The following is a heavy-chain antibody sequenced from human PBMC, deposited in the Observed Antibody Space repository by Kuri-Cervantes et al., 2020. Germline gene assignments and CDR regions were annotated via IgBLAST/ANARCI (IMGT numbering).Heavy chain of an antibody. CDR2: INSDGSST. D-gene: IGHD3-16*02. CDR3: ARGRRGGGSSPYDYVWGSYRNYGMDV. Sequence: GESLKISCAASGFTFSSYWMHWVRQAPGKGLVWVSRINSDGSSTSYADSVRGRFTISRDNAKNTLYLQMNMLRAEYTAVYYWARGRRGGGSSPYDYVWGSYRNYGMDVWGQGTTVTVSS. J-gene: IGHJ6*02. V-gene: IGHV3-74*01. CDR1: GFTFSSYW.